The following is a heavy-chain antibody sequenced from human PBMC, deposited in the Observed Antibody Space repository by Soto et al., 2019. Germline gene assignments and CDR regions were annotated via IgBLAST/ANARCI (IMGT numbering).Heavy chain of an antibody. CDR2: ISYDGSSE. J-gene: IGHJ4*02. D-gene: IGHD6-19*01. V-gene: IGHV3-30-3*01. CDR3: ATSSGYLNYFDY. CDR1: GFSFRTYP. Sequence: QLHLVESGGGVVRPGESLRLSCVDSGFSFRTYPMHWVRQAPGKGLEWVALISYDGSSEAYGESVRDRFTVSRDNSKKTLYLKLNSLRPEDTVVYYCATSSGYLNYFDYWGQGTLVTVSS.